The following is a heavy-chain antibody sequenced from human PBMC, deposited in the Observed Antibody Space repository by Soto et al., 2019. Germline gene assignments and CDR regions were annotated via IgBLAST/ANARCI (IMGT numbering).Heavy chain of an antibody. CDR1: GFSLSDARVG. J-gene: IGHJ4*02. Sequence: QVTLKESGPVLVKPTEPLTLTCTVSGFSLSDARVGVNWIRQPPGKALEWLAHIFSNDEKSFSTSLKSRLTGPKDTSKTQGVLTMTNMDPVDTAPYYRARIDRDDRGGYVFIHSYFWGQGTLVTVSS. CDR2: IFSNDEK. D-gene: IGHD5-12*01. CDR3: ARIDRDDRGGYVFIHSYF. V-gene: IGHV2-26*01.